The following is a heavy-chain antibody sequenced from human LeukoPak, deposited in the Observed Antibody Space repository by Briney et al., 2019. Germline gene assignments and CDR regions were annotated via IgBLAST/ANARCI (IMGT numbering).Heavy chain of an antibody. Sequence: GGSLRLSCAASGFTFSSYWMSWDRQAPGKGLEWVANIKQDGSEKYYVDSVKGRFTISRDNAKNSLYLQMNSLRAEDTAVYYCARGVAAAGTTIAYWGQGTLVTVSS. CDR1: GFTFSSYW. V-gene: IGHV3-7*01. J-gene: IGHJ4*02. CDR3: ARGVAAAGTTIAY. CDR2: IKQDGSEK. D-gene: IGHD6-13*01.